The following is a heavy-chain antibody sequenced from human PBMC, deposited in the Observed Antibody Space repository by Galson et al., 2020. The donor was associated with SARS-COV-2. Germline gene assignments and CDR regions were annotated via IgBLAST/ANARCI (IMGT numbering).Heavy chain of an antibody. CDR3: AKVPGWVPAAIHTDAFDI. J-gene: IGHJ3*02. CDR1: GFTFSSYA. Sequence: GESLKISCAASGFTFSSYAMSWVRQAPGKGLEWVSAISGSGGSTYYADSVKGRFTISRDNSKNTLYLQMNSLRAEDTAVYYCAKVPGWVPAAIHTDAFDIWGQGTMVTVSS. D-gene: IGHD2-2*01. V-gene: IGHV3-23*01. CDR2: ISGSGGST.